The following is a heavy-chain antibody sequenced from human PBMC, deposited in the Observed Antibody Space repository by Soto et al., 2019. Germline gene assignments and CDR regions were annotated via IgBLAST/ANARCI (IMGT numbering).Heavy chain of an antibody. V-gene: IGHV3-15*07. CDR2: IKSKTDGGTT. Sequence: EVQLVESGGGLVKPGGSLRLSCAASGFTFSNAWMNWVRQAPGKGLEWVGRIKSKTDGGTTDYAAPVKGRFTISRDDSKNTLYLQMNSLKTEDTAVYYCTTGSKAYYDFWSGYLVDYWGQRTLVTVSS. CDR3: TTGSKAYYDFWSGYLVDY. J-gene: IGHJ4*02. D-gene: IGHD3-3*01. CDR1: GFTFSNAW.